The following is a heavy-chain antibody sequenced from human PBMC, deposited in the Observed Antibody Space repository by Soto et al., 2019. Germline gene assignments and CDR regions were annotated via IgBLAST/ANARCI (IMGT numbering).Heavy chain of an antibody. CDR2: IYYSGST. CDR1: GGPISSSSYY. D-gene: IGHD2-21*02. J-gene: IGHJ4*02. V-gene: IGHV4-39*01. Sequence: QLQLQESGPGLVKPSETLSLTCTVSGGPISSSSYYWGWIRQPPGKGLEWIGSIYYSGSTYYNPSLKSRVTISVDTSKNQFSLKLSSVTAADTAVYYCARHRGRGVVVVTAPTSYFDYWGQGTLVTVSS. CDR3: ARHRGRGVVVVTAPTSYFDY.